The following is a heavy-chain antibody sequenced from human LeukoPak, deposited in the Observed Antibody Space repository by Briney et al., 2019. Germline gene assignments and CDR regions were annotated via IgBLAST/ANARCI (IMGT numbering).Heavy chain of an antibody. CDR2: INPNSGGT. CDR3: ARANVLRFLYGMDV. D-gene: IGHD3-3*01. CDR1: GYTFTGYY. V-gene: IGHV1-2*02. Sequence: GASVKVSCKASGYTFTGYYMHWVRQAPGQGLEWMGWINPNSGGTNYAQKFQGRVTMTRDTSISTAYMELSRLRSDDTAVYYCARANVLRFLYGMDVWGQGTTVTVSS. J-gene: IGHJ6*02.